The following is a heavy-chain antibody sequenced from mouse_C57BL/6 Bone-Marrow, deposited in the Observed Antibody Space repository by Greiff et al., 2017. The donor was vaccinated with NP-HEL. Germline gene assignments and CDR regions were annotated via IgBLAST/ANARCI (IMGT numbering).Heavy chain of an antibody. D-gene: IGHD1-1*01. CDR3: ARNDGSSFDYAMDY. CDR1: GYTFTNYW. Sequence: QVQLQQSGAELVRPGTSVKMSCKASGYTFTNYWIGWAKQRPGHGLEWIGDIYPGGGYTNYNEKFKGKATLTADTASSTAYRQFSSLTSEDSAIYYCARNDGSSFDYAMDYWGQGTSVTVSS. CDR2: IYPGGGYT. J-gene: IGHJ4*01. V-gene: IGHV1-63*01.